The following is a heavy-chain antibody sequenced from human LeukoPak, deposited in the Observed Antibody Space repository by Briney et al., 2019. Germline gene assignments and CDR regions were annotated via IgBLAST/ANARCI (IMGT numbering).Heavy chain of an antibody. V-gene: IGHV4-61*05. CDR3: AATGVLVDAFDI. CDR2: IYYSGST. CDR1: GGSISSSSYY. Sequence: SETLSLTCTVSGGSISSSSYYWGWIRQPPGKGLEWIGYIYYSGSTNYNPSLKSRVTISVDTSKNQFSLKLSSVIAADTAVYYCAATGVLVDAFDIWGQGTMVTVSS. D-gene: IGHD7-27*01. J-gene: IGHJ3*02.